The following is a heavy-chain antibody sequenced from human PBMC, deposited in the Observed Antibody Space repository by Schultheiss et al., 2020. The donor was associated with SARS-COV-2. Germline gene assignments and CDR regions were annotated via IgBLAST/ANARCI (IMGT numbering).Heavy chain of an antibody. D-gene: IGHD3-16*01. CDR1: GGTFSSYA. CDR2: IIPIFGIA. J-gene: IGHJ4*02. Sequence: SVKVSCKASGGTFSSYAISWVRQAPGQGLEWMGRIIPIFGIANYAQKFQGRVTITADESTSTAYMELSSLRAEDTAVYYCARGGRLRLGDLGHFDYWGQGTLVTVSS. CDR3: ARGGRLRLGDLGHFDY. V-gene: IGHV1-69*13.